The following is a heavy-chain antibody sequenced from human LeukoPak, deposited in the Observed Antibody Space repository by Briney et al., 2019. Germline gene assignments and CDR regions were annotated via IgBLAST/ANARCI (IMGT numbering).Heavy chain of an antibody. Sequence: SETLSLTCNVSGGSISSYYWSWIRQPPGNGLEWIGYIYYSGSTNYNPSLKSRVTISADTSKNQFSLKLSSVTAADTAVYYCARGSPHYYDSSGYYSNWGQGTLVTVSS. D-gene: IGHD3-22*01. J-gene: IGHJ4*02. CDR3: ARGSPHYYDSSGYYSN. CDR2: IYYSGST. CDR1: GGSISSYY. V-gene: IGHV4-59*01.